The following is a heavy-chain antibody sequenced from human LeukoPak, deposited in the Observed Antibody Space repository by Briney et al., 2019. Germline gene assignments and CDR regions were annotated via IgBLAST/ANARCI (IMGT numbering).Heavy chain of an antibody. CDR3: ARERSTTVNTYYFDS. V-gene: IGHV4-4*07. J-gene: IGHJ4*02. CDR1: GVSISSYY. Sequence: SSETPSLTCTVSGVSISSYYWNWIRQPAGKGLEWIGQIHVSGNTKLNPSLKSRVTMSLDTSTNEVSLILSSVTAADTAVYYCARERSTTVNTYYFDSWGQGTLVSVSS. CDR2: IHVSGNT. D-gene: IGHD4-17*01.